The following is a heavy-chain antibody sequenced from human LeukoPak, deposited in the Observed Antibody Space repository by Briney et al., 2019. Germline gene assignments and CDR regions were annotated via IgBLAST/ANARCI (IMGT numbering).Heavy chain of an antibody. V-gene: IGHV6-1*01. J-gene: IGHJ5*02. CDR1: GDSVSSNSAA. D-gene: IGHD6-6*01. CDR3: ARDIAARRGLYNWFDP. Sequence: SQTLSLTCAISGDSVSSNSAAWNWIRQSPSRGLEWLGRTYYRSKWYNDYAVSVKSRITINPDTSKNLFSLQLNSVTPEDTAVYYCARDIAARRGLYNWFDPWGQGTLVTVSS. CDR2: TYYRSKWYN.